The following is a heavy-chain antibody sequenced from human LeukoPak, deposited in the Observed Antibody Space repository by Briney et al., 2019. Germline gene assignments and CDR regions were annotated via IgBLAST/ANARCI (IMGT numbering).Heavy chain of an antibody. D-gene: IGHD6-19*01. V-gene: IGHV3-53*01. J-gene: IGHJ4*02. CDR1: GFTVSGTY. CDR3: AGATKWLAHDF. Sequence: GGSLRLSCAASGFTVSGTYMSWVRQAAGKGWEWVSTIFDAGSTSYADSVKGRFTISRDNSKNTLFLQMNSLRADDTAVYYCAGATKWLAHDFWGQGTLVTVSS. CDR2: IFDAGST.